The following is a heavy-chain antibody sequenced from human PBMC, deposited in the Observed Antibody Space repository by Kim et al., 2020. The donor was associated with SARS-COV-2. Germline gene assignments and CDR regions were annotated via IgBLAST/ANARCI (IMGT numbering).Heavy chain of an antibody. CDR1: GFTFDDYA. V-gene: IGHV3-43*02. D-gene: IGHD2-15*01. CDR2: ISGDGGST. Sequence: GGSLRLSCAASGFTFDDYAMHWVRQAPGKGLEWVSLISGDGGSTYYADSVKGRFTISRDNSKNSLYLQMNSLRTEDTALYYCAKDKDCSGGSCYSLYYYYYGMDVWGQGTTVTVSS. J-gene: IGHJ6*02. CDR3: AKDKDCSGGSCYSLYYYYYGMDV.